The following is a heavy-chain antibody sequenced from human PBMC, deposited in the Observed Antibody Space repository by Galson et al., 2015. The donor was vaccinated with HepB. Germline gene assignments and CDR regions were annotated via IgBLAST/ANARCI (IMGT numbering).Heavy chain of an antibody. V-gene: IGHV1-69*13. CDR1: GGTFSSYA. D-gene: IGHD4-23*01. CDR2: IIPIFGTA. Sequence: SVKVSCKASGGTFSSYAISWVRQAPGQGLEWMGGIIPIFGTANYAQKFQGRVTITADESTSTAYMELSSLRSEDTAVYYCASTYGGTPGRYYYYMDVWGKGTTVTVSS. J-gene: IGHJ6*03. CDR3: ASTYGGTPGRYYYYMDV.